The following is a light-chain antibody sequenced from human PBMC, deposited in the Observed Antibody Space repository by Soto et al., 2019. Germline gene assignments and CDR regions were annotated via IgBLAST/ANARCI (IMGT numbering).Light chain of an antibody. CDR1: QSVSSY. Sequence: TQSPSSLSASVGERATLSCRASQSVSSYLDWYQQKPGQAPKLLIYAASSMPTGIPARFSGSGSGTEFTLTISSHQAVDFAVYYAQRTGTFGQGTKVDI. CDR3: QRTGT. CDR2: AAS. V-gene: IGKV3D-15*01. J-gene: IGKJ1*01.